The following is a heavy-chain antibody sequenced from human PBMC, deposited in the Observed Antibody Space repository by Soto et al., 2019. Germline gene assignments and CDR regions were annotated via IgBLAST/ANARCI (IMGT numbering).Heavy chain of an antibody. CDR2: IRDSGANT. J-gene: IGHJ4*02. CDR3: AKSALAAAGTGPFDY. Sequence: GGSLRLSCAASGFTFSSYAMHWVRQAPGKGLEWVATIRDSGANTNYADSVKGRFSISRDNSKNTLYLQMNSLGAEDTAVYYCAKSALAAAGTGPFDYWGQGTLVTVSS. V-gene: IGHV3-23*01. D-gene: IGHD6-13*01. CDR1: GFTFSSYA.